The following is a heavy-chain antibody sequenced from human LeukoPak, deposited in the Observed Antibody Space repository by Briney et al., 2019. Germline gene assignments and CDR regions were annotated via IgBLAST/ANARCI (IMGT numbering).Heavy chain of an antibody. J-gene: IGHJ4*02. CDR3: AKDQRPDSGYDIDS. CDR1: GFTFRTYS. D-gene: IGHD5-12*01. V-gene: IGHV3-23*01. Sequence: DPGGSLRLSCAGSGFTFRTYSMSWVRQAPWKGLEWVSVIYPSGGTTYYADSVKGRFTISRDNSKNTLYLQMHSLRAEDTALYYCAKDQRPDSGYDIDSWGQGTLVTVSS. CDR2: IYPSGGTT.